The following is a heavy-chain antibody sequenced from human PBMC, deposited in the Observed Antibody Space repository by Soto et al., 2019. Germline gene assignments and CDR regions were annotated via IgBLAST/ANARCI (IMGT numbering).Heavy chain of an antibody. D-gene: IGHD2-15*01. V-gene: IGHV3-53*01. J-gene: IGHJ4*02. Sequence: EVQLVESGGGLIQPGGSLRLSCAASGFTVSSNYMSWVRQAPGKGLEWVSVIYSGGSTYYADSVKGRFTISRDNSKNTLYLQMNSLRAEDTAVYYCAKDVVVVAAPLDYWGQGTLVTVSS. CDR2: IYSGGST. CDR1: GFTVSSNY. CDR3: AKDVVVVAAPLDY.